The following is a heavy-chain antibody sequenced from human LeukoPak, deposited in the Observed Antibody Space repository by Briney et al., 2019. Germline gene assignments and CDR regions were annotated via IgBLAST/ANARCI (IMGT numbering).Heavy chain of an antibody. CDR1: GYTFTSYG. J-gene: IGHJ6*03. V-gene: IGHV1-18*01. Sequence: ASVKVSCKASGYTFTSYGISWVRQAPGQGLEWMGWISAYNGNTNYAQKLQGRVTMTTDTSTSTAYMELRSLRSGDTAVYYCARDQPQDAALSYYYYYYMDVWGKGTTVTVSS. CDR2: ISAYNGNT. CDR3: ARDQPQDAALSYYYYYYMDV. D-gene: IGHD5-18*01.